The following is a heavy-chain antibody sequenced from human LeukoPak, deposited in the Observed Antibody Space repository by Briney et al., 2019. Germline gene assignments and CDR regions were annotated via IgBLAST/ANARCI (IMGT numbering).Heavy chain of an antibody. D-gene: IGHD1-26*01. CDR1: GMTFSSHW. J-gene: IGHJ3*02. CDR3: AKDLEWEHQSPDAFDI. Sequence: GGSLRLSCAASGMTFSSHWMSWVRQAPGKGLEWVAFIRYDGSNKYYADSVKGRFTISRDNSKNTLYLQMNSLRAEDTAVYYCAKDLEWEHQSPDAFDIWGQGTMVTVSS. CDR2: IRYDGSNK. V-gene: IGHV3-30*02.